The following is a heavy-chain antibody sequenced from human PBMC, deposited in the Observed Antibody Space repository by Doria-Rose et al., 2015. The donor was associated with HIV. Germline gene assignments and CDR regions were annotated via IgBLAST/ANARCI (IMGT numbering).Heavy chain of an antibody. Sequence: QVTLKESGPVLVKPTETLTLTCTVSGVSLSSPGMGVSWIRQPPGKALEWLANIFSDDDRSYKTSPKSRLTISRGTAKSQVVLTMTDMDPVDTATYYCARINSSRWYHKYYFDFWGQGTLVIVSA. D-gene: IGHD6-13*01. CDR3: ARINSSRWYHKYYFDF. CDR2: IFSDDDR. J-gene: IGHJ4*02. V-gene: IGHV2-26*01. CDR1: GVSLSSPGMG.